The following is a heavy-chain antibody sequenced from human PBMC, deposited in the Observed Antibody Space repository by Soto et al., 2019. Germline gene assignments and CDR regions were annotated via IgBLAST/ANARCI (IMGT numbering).Heavy chain of an antibody. D-gene: IGHD2-21*02. Sequence: ASVKVSCKASGYTFTGNGISWVRQAPGQGLEWMGWISAYTGNTNYAQNLQGRVTMTTDTSTSTAYMELRSLRSDDTAVYYCARDGDVGSHYYYGMDVWGQGTTVTVSS. J-gene: IGHJ6*02. V-gene: IGHV1-18*01. CDR2: ISAYTGNT. CDR1: GYTFTGNG. CDR3: ARDGDVGSHYYYGMDV.